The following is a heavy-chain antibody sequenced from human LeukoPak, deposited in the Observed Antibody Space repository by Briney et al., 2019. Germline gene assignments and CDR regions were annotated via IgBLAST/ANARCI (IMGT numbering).Heavy chain of an antibody. J-gene: IGHJ5*02. CDR2: MNPNSGNT. CDR3: ARGGGDFWSGYYTSNWFDP. V-gene: IGHV1-8*02. D-gene: IGHD3-3*01. Sequence: ASVKVSCKASGYIFTDYYMHWVRQATGQGLEWMGWMNPNSGNTGYAQKFQGRVTMTRNTSISTAYMELSSLRSEDTAVYYCARGGGDFWSGYYTSNWFDPWGQGTLVTVSS. CDR1: GYIFTDYY.